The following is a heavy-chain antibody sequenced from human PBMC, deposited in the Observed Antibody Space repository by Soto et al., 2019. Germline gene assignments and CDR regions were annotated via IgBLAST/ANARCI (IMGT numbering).Heavy chain of an antibody. CDR3: TRAPDPWEFYYYGMDV. V-gene: IGHV3-49*03. D-gene: IGHD1-26*01. CDR2: IRSKAYGGTT. Sequence: GGSLRLSCTASGFTFGDYAMSWFRQAPGKGLEWVGFIRSKAYGGTTEYAASVKSRFTISRDDSKSIAYLQMNSLKTEDTAVYYCTRAPDPWEFYYYGMDVWGQGTTVTVSS. J-gene: IGHJ6*02. CDR1: GFTFGDYA.